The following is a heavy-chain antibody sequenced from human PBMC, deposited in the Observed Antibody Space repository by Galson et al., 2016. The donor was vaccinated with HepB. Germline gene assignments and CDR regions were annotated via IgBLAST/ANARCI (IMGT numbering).Heavy chain of an antibody. CDR2: TYYRSKWYN. CDR3: ARVRSGYSGYANPYYYGMDV. Sequence: CAISGDSVSSNSATWNWIRQSPSRGLEWLGRTYYRSKWYNDYALSVKSRITINPDTSKNQFSLQLNSVTPEDTAVYYCARVRSGYSGYANPYYYGMDVWGQGTTVTDSS. J-gene: IGHJ6*02. V-gene: IGHV6-1*01. D-gene: IGHD5-12*01. CDR1: GDSVSSNSAT.